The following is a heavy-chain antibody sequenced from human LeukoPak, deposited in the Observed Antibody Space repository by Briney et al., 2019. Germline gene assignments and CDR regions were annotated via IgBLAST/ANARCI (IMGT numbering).Heavy chain of an antibody. Sequence: ASVKVSCKASGYTFTSYAMHWVRQAPGQRLEWMGWINAGNGNTKYSQRFQGRVTITRDTSASTAYMELSSLRPEDTAVHYCARGYSSSWRGRYFDYWGQGTLVTVSS. CDR1: GYTFTSYA. CDR3: ARGYSSSWRGRYFDY. V-gene: IGHV1-3*01. D-gene: IGHD6-13*01. J-gene: IGHJ4*02. CDR2: INAGNGNT.